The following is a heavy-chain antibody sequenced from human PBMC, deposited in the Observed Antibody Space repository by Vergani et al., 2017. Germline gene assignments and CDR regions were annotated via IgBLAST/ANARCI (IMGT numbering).Heavy chain of an antibody. V-gene: IGHV1-8*01. Sequence: QVQLVQSGAEVKKPGASVKVSCKASGYTFTSYDINWVRQATGQGLEWMGWMNPNSGNTGYAQKFQGRVTMTRNTSISTAYMELSSLRSEDTAVYYCARSYYGSGSYRYYYYYMDVWGKGTTVTVSS. J-gene: IGHJ6*03. CDR2: MNPNSGNT. CDR1: GYTFTSYD. D-gene: IGHD3-10*01. CDR3: ARSYYGSGSYRYYYYYMDV.